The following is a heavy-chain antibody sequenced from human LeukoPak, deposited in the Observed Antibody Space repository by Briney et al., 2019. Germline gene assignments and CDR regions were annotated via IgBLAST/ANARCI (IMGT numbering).Heavy chain of an antibody. CDR2: ISGSGTST. J-gene: IGHJ4*02. D-gene: IGHD1-26*01. CDR1: GFTFSSYA. V-gene: IGHV3-23*01. CDR3: AKDLRELNRYSGSYFFDY. Sequence: GGSQRLSCAASGFTFSSYAMSWVRQAPGKGLEWVSTISGSGTSTYYADSVKGRFTISRDNSKNTLYLQMNSLRAEDTAVYYCAKDLRELNRYSGSYFFDYWGQGTLVTVSS.